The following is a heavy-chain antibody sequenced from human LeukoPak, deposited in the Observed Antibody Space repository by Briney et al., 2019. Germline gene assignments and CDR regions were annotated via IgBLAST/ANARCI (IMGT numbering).Heavy chain of an antibody. CDR1: GGSFSGYY. CDR2: INHSGST. CDR3: ARGGGVWGSYRLFDY. Sequence: SETLSPTCAVYGGSFSGYYWSWIRQPPGKGLEWIGEINHSGSTNYNPSLKSRVTISVDTSKNQFSLKLSSVTAADTAVYYCARGGGVWGSYRLFDYWGQGTLVTVSS. V-gene: IGHV4-34*01. D-gene: IGHD3-16*02. J-gene: IGHJ4*02.